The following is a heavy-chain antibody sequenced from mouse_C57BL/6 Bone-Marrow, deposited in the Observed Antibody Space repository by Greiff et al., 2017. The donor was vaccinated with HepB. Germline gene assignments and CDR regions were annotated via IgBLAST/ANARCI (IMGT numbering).Heavy chain of an antibody. D-gene: IGHD2-1*01. V-gene: IGHV10-1*01. CDR1: GFSFNTYA. CDR2: IRSKSNNYAT. Sequence: EVQRVESGGGLVQPKGSLKLSCAASGFSFNTYAMNWVRQAPGKGLEWVARIRSKSNNYATYYADSVKDRFTISRDDSESMLYLQMNNLKTEDTAMYYCVRLDGKFAYWGQGTLVTVSA. J-gene: IGHJ3*01. CDR3: VRLDGKFAY.